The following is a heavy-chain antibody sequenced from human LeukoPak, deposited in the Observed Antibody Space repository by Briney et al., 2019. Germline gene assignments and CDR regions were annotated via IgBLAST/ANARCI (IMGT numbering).Heavy chain of an antibody. V-gene: IGHV3-30-3*01. J-gene: IGHJ6*03. CDR1: GFTFSSYA. Sequence: PGRSLRLSCAASGFTFSSYAMHWVRQAPGKGLEWVAVISYDGSNKYYADSVKGRFTISRDNSKNTLYLQMNSLRAEDTAVYYCARAIGYCSSTSCYVDYYYYYYMDVWGKGTTVTVSS. D-gene: IGHD2-2*01. CDR3: ARAIGYCSSTSCYVDYYYYYYMDV. CDR2: ISYDGSNK.